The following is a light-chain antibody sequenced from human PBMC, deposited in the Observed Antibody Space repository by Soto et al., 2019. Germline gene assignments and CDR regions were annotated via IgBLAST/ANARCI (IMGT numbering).Light chain of an antibody. J-gene: IGKJ2*01. CDR3: HQYGISPGT. V-gene: IGKV3-20*01. CDR2: GAS. Sequence: EIVLTQSPGTLSLSPGERATLSCRASQSVRSNYLAWYQQKPGQAPSLLIYGASTRATGLPDRFSGSGSGTDFTLTITRLEPEDFAVYYCHQYGISPGTFGQGTKLEIK. CDR1: QSVRSNY.